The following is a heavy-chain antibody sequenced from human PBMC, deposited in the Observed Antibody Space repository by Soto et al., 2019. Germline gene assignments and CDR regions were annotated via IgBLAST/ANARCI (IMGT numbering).Heavy chain of an antibody. D-gene: IGHD1-26*01. CDR1: GFTFGAYT. J-gene: IGHJ3*02. CDR3: ARDGYSGRSDGFDI. V-gene: IGHV3-30-3*01. CDR2: ISYDGNNE. Sequence: QVQLVESGGGVVKPGRSLRLSCAASGFTFGAYTMHWVRQPPGKGLEWVAVISYDGNNEHYTDPVKGRFTVSRDNSKSTLYLQMNSLKSEDTAVYYCARDGYSGRSDGFDIWGQGTTVTVSS.